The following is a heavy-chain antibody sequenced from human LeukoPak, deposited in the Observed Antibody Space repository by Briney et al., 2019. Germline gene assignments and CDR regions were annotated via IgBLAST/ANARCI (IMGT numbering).Heavy chain of an antibody. V-gene: IGHV4-61*02. CDR3: ARVLEDRHDAFDI. J-gene: IGHJ3*02. Sequence: SQTLSLTCTVSGGSISSGSYYWSWIRQPAGKGLEWIGRIYTSGSTNYNPSLKSRVTISVDTSKNQFSLKLSSVTAADTAVYYCARVLEDRHDAFDIWGQGTMVTVSS. CDR1: GGSISSGSYY. D-gene: IGHD3-3*01. CDR2: IYTSGST.